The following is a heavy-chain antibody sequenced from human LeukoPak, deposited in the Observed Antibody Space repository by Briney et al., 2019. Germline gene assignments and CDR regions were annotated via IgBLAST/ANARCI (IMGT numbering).Heavy chain of an antibody. CDR3: ARGIEVGSGDMDV. V-gene: IGHV3-66*01. D-gene: IGHD3-22*01. CDR2: TYSGGST. J-gene: IGHJ6*03. Sequence: GGSLTLSCAASGFTVSSNYMTWVRQAPGKGLEWVSVTYSGGSTYYADSVKGRFTISRDKSKHTLYLQMNSLRAEDAAVYYCARGIEVGSGDMDVWGKGTTVTTSS. CDR1: GFTVSSNY.